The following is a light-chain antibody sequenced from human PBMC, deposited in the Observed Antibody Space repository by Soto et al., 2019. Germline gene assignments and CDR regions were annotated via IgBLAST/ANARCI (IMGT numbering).Light chain of an antibody. Sequence: DIQMTQSPSTLSASVGDGVTITCRASQSISNWLAWYQQKPGKAPKLLIYRASSLEGGVPSRFSGSGSGTEFTLTISSLQPDDFATYYCQQYNTYSGTFGQGTKVEIK. CDR1: QSISNW. J-gene: IGKJ1*01. CDR3: QQYNTYSGT. V-gene: IGKV1-5*03. CDR2: RAS.